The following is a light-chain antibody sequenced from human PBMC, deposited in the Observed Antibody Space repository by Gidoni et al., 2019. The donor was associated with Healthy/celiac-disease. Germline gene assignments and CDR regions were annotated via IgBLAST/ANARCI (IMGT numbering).Light chain of an antibody. J-gene: IGKJ1*01. V-gene: IGKV3-15*01. Sequence: EIVLTQSPPTLSVSPGERATLSCRASQSVSSNLAWYQQKPGQAPRLLIYGASTMATGIPARFSGSGSGTEFTLTISSLQSEDFAVYYCQQYNNWQTFGQGTKVEIK. CDR1: QSVSSN. CDR3: QQYNNWQT. CDR2: GAS.